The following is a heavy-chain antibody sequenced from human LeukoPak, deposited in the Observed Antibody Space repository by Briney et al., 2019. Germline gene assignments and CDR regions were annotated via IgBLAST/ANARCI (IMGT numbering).Heavy chain of an antibody. CDR1: GYTFTGYY. J-gene: IGHJ4*02. CDR2: INPNSGGT. D-gene: IGHD6-6*01. Sequence: ASVKVSCKASGYTFTGYYMHWVRQAPGQGLEWMGRINPNSGGTNYAQKFQGMVTMTRDTSISTAYMELSRLRSDDTAVYYCARVDLKYSSSPPGYWGQGTLVTVSS. V-gene: IGHV1-2*06. CDR3: ARVDLKYSSSPPGY.